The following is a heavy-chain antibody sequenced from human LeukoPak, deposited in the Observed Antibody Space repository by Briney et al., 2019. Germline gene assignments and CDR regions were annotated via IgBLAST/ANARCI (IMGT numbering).Heavy chain of an antibody. D-gene: IGHD1-26*01. J-gene: IGHJ4*02. Sequence: PGGSLRLSCAASGFTFSNYWMHWVRHAPGKGLVWVSRINSDGSSTSYADSVKGRFTISRDNAENTLYLQMNSLRAEDTAVYYCARGYGSYADYWGQGTLVTVSS. V-gene: IGHV3-74*01. CDR1: GFTFSNYW. CDR2: INSDGSST. CDR3: ARGYGSYADY.